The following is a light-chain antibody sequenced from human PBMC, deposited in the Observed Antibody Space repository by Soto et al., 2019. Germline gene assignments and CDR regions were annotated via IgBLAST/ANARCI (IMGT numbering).Light chain of an antibody. CDR1: QSVTSDY. J-gene: IGKJ4*01. CDR3: LQRINWPLT. Sequence: EIALTQSPATLSLSPGERTTLSCRASQSVTSDYLAWYQQKPGQAPRLLIYDASNRATGIPARFCGSGSGTDFTLTISRLEPEDFATYYCLQRINWPLTFGGGTKVDIK. V-gene: IGKV3-11*01. CDR2: DAS.